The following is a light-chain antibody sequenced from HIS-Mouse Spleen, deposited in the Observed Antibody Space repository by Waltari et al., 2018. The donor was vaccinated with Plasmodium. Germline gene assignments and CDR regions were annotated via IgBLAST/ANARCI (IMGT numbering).Light chain of an antibody. CDR2: KDS. V-gene: IGLV3-25*02. J-gene: IGLJ3*02. CDR3: YSTDSSGNHRV. CDR1: ALPNLS. Sequence: SYELTQPPSVSVSPGQTARITCPGDALPNLSAYWYQQKPGQAPVLVIYKDSARPSGIPERFSGSSSGTTVTLTISGAQVEDEADYYCYSTDSSGNHRVFGGGTKLTVL.